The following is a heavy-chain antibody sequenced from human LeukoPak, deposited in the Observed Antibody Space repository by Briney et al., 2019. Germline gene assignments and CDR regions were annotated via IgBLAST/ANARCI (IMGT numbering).Heavy chain of an antibody. CDR2: IGANSAI. Sequence: TGGSLSLSCAASGFSFSGYSMNWVRQAPGKGLEWISYIGANSAIYYADSVMGRFTISRDDARNSLYLQMNSLRDEDTAVYHCAREGYYGAFDIWGQGTMVTVSS. J-gene: IGHJ3*02. CDR3: AREGYYGAFDI. V-gene: IGHV3-48*02. CDR1: GFSFSGYS. D-gene: IGHD3-10*01.